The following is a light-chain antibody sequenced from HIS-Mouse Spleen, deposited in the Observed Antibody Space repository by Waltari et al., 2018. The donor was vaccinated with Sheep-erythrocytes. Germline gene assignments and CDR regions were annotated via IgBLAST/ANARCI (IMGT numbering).Light chain of an antibody. Sequence: QSALTQPPSASGSPGQSVTISCTGTSSDVGGYNYVSWYQQHPGKAPKLMIYEVSTRPAGVPDRCSGSKSGNTASLTVSVLQAEDEADYYCSSYAGSNNWVFGGGTKLTVL. CDR2: EVS. CDR1: SSDVGGYNY. CDR3: SSYAGSNNWV. V-gene: IGLV2-8*01. J-gene: IGLJ3*02.